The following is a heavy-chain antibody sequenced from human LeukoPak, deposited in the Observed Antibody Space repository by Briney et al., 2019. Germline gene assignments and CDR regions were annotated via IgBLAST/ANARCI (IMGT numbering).Heavy chain of an antibody. D-gene: IGHD6-19*01. J-gene: IGHJ4*02. CDR3: ARDGSIAVAGTFDY. Sequence: GGSLRLSCAASGFTFSSYAMSWVRQAPGKGLEWVSGISGSGDNTYYADSVKGRFTISRDNSKNTLYLQMNSLRAEDTAVYYCARDGSIAVAGTFDYWGQGTLVTVSS. CDR1: GFTFSSYA. CDR2: ISGSGDNT. V-gene: IGHV3-23*01.